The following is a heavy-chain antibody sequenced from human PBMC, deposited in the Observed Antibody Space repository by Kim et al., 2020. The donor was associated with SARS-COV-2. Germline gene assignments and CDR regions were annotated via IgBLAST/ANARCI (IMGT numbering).Heavy chain of an antibody. J-gene: IGHJ4*02. CDR2: IKQDGSEK. CDR3: ARDERIAAADGLDY. D-gene: IGHD6-13*01. Sequence: GGSLRLSCAASGFTFSSYWMSWVRQAPGKGLEWVANIKQDGSEKYYVDSVKGRFTISRDNAKNSLYLQMNSLRAEDTAVYYCARDERIAAADGLDYRGQGTLVTVSS. CDR1: GFTFSSYW. V-gene: IGHV3-7*03.